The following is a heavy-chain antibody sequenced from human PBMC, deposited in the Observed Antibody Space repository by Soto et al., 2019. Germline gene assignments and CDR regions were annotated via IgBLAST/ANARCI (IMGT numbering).Heavy chain of an antibody. Sequence: PGGSLRLSCAASGFTFSSYAMSWVRQAPGKGLECVSAISGSGGSTYYADSVKGRFTISRDNSKNTLYLQMNSLRAEDTAVYYCAKDQLPGYCSGGSCYSVGYYYGMDVWGQGTTVTVSS. CDR2: ISGSGGST. J-gene: IGHJ6*02. V-gene: IGHV3-23*01. CDR3: AKDQLPGYCSGGSCYSVGYYYGMDV. CDR1: GFTFSSYA. D-gene: IGHD2-15*01.